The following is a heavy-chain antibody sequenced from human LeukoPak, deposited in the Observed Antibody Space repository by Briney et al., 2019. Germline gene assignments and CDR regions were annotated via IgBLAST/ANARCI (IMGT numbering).Heavy chain of an antibody. CDR3: ARGGSGYSYGYGPFDY. CDR2: IYYRGST. CDR1: GGSISSGGYS. V-gene: IGHV4-61*08. D-gene: IGHD5-18*01. J-gene: IGHJ4*02. Sequence: PSETLSLACAVSGGSISSGGYSWSWIRQPPGKGLEWIGYIYYRGSTNYNPSLKSRVTISVDTSKNQFSLKLSSVTAADTAVYYCARGGSGYSYGYGPFDYWGQGTLVTVSS.